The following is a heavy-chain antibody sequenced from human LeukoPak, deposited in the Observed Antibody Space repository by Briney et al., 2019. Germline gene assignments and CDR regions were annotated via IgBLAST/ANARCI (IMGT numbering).Heavy chain of an antibody. CDR1: GYTFTSYA. J-gene: IGHJ6*03. Sequence: ASVKVSCKASGYTFTSYAMNWVRQAPGQGLEWMGWINTNTGNPTYAQGFTGRLVFSLDTSVSTAYLQISSLKAEDTAVYYWARGGGAMVRGVIMMFGSAEYYYYMDVWGKGTTVTVSS. D-gene: IGHD3-10*01. CDR2: INTNTGNP. CDR3: ARGGGAMVRGVIMMFGSAEYYYYMDV. V-gene: IGHV7-4-1*02.